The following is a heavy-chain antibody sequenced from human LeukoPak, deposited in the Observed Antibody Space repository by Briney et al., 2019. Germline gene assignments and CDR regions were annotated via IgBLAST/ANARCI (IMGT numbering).Heavy chain of an antibody. V-gene: IGHV3-15*01. CDR1: GFTFSNAW. CDR2: IKSKTDGGTT. J-gene: IGHJ4*02. D-gene: IGHD1-26*01. CDR3: TTAGWEMYYFDY. Sequence: PGGTLRLSCAVSGFTFSNAWMSWVRQPPGTGQEWVGRIKSKTDGGTTDYAAPVKGRFTISRDDSKNTLYLQMNSLKAEDTAVYYCTTAGWEMYYFDYWGQGTLSPSPQ.